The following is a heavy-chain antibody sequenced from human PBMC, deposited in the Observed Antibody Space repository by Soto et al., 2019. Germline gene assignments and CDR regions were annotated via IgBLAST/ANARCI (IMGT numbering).Heavy chain of an antibody. D-gene: IGHD2-2*01. CDR2: IYYSGST. CDR1: GGSISSYY. Sequence: PSETLSLTCTVSGGSISSYYWSWIRQPPGKGLERIGYIYYSGSTNYNPSIKSRVTISVDTSKNKFSLKLSSVTAAATAVYYCARLLRYCNSTSCYPTYYFNYWGQGTLVTVSS. J-gene: IGHJ4*02. CDR3: ARLLRYCNSTSCYPTYYFNY. V-gene: IGHV4-59*08.